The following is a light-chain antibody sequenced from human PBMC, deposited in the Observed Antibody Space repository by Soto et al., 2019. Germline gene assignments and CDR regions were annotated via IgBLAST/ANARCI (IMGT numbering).Light chain of an antibody. Sequence: EIVLTQSPGTLSLSPGERATLSCRASQNLGSGYLAWYQQKPGQAPRILIYAASSRATGIPDRFSGSGSGTEFTLSISRLEPEDFAVYYCQQYDTSPRTFGQGNKVEI. V-gene: IGKV3-20*01. CDR3: QQYDTSPRT. CDR1: QNLGSGY. CDR2: AAS. J-gene: IGKJ1*01.